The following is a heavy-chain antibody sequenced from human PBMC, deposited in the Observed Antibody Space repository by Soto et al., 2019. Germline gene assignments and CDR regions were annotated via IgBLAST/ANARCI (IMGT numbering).Heavy chain of an antibody. CDR1: GYTFTGYY. V-gene: IGHV1-2*04. CDR3: ARDPGYCSSTSCYGDNWFDP. D-gene: IGHD2-2*01. CDR2: INPNSGGT. J-gene: IGHJ5*02. Sequence: ASVKVSCKASGYTFTGYYMHWVRQAPGQGLEWMGWINPNSGGTNYAQKFQGWVTMTRDTSISTAYMELSRLRSDDTAVYYCARDPGYCSSTSCYGDNWFDPWGQGTLVTSPQ.